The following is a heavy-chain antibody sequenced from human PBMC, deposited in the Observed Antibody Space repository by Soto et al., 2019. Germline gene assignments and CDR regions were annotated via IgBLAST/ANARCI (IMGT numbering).Heavy chain of an antibody. Sequence: EVQLLESGGGLVQPGGSLRLSCAASGFTFSSYSMSWVRQAPGKGLEWVSGLNGGGGSTYYADSVKGRFTISRDNSKNTLDLQMNSLRAEDTALYYCAKDQRGYSSTARIDYWGQGTLVTVSS. D-gene: IGHD6-13*01. CDR3: AKDQRGYSSTARIDY. CDR1: GFTFSSYS. V-gene: IGHV3-23*01. J-gene: IGHJ4*02. CDR2: LNGGGGST.